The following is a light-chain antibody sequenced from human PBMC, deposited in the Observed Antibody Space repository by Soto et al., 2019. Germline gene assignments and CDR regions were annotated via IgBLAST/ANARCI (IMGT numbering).Light chain of an antibody. CDR3: QQRSSWPS. CDR1: QSVSRF. J-gene: IGKJ3*01. Sequence: EIVLTQSPVILSLSPGDRATLSCRASQSVSRFIAWYQQKPGQAPRLLIYDAFNRASGIPSRFSGSGSGTDFTLTISRLEPEDFAVYYYQQRSSWPSFGPGTKVDVK. V-gene: IGKV3-11*01. CDR2: DAF.